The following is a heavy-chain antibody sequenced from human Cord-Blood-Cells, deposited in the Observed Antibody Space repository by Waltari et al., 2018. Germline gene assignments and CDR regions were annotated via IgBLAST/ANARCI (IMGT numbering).Heavy chain of an antibody. Sequence: EVQLLESGGGLVQPGGSLRLSCAASGFTFSRYAMSWVRQAPGKGLVWVSAMSGSGGSTYYADSVKGRFTISRDKAKNTLYLQMNSLGAEDTAVYYCAKPVVPAGIGFDYWGQGTLVTVSS. V-gene: IGHV3-23*01. J-gene: IGHJ4*02. D-gene: IGHD2-2*01. CDR2: MSGSGGST. CDR3: AKPVVPAGIGFDY. CDR1: GFTFSRYA.